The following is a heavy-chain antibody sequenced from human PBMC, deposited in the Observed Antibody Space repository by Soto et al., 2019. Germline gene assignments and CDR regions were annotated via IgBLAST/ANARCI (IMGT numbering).Heavy chain of an antibody. Sequence: GGSLRLSCVASGFVFKNYEMNWVRQAPGKGLGWISYISNSGNTIYVADSMRGRFTLPRNNAKNSLFLQMNSLRAHDTAVYYCARDIDNRQYYYGLDVWGQGTTVTVSS. CDR3: ARDIDNRQYYYGLDV. V-gene: IGHV3-48*03. D-gene: IGHD1-20*01. CDR1: GFVFKNYE. J-gene: IGHJ6*02. CDR2: ISNSGNTI.